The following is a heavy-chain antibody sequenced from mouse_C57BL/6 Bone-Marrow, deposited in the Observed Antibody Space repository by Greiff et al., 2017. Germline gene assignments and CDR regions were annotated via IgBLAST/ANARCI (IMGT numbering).Heavy chain of an antibody. CDR2: IDPETGDT. CDR1: GFNIKDDY. CDR3: TNITTVVATRWYFDV. D-gene: IGHD1-1*01. V-gene: IGHV14-4*01. J-gene: IGHJ1*03. Sequence: VQLQQSGAELVRPGASVKLSCTASGFNIKDDYMHWVKQRPEQGLEWIGWIDPETGDTEYASTFQGKATLTVDPSSNTAYLQLSSLTAEDAAVYYCTNITTVVATRWYFDVWGTGTTVTVSS.